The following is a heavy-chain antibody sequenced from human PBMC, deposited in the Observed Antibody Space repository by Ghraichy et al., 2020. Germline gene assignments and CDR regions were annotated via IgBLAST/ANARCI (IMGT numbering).Heavy chain of an antibody. D-gene: IGHD3-22*01. CDR3: AKLAAYYYDSSGYYYVDV. CDR2: ISGSGGST. J-gene: IGHJ4*02. CDR1: GFTFSSYA. Sequence: GGSLRLSCAASGFTFSSYAMSWVRQAPGKGLEWVSAISGSGGSTYYADSVKGRFTISRDNSKNTLYLQMNSLRAEDTAVYYCAKLAAYYYDSSGYYYVDVWGQGTLVTVSS. V-gene: IGHV3-23*01.